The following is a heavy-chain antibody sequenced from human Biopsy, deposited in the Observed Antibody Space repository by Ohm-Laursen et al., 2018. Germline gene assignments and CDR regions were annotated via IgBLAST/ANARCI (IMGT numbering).Heavy chain of an antibody. Sequence: ASVKVSCKASGDSFTSYAIGWVRQAPGQGLEWMGGIIPIPNVATYAQKFQGRITITADESTSTAYMELSSLTSDDTAVYFCARGEGSSWFDPWGHGTLVIVSS. CDR2: IIPIPNVA. D-gene: IGHD1-26*01. J-gene: IGHJ5*02. CDR3: ARGEGSSWFDP. CDR1: GDSFTSYA. V-gene: IGHV1-69*10.